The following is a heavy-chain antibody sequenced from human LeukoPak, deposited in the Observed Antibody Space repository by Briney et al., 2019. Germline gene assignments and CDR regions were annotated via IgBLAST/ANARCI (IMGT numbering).Heavy chain of an antibody. D-gene: IGHD6-6*01. Sequence: ASVKVSCRTSGYTFTDYYIHWMRQAPGQGLEWMGWINSNSGGTSYAQKFQGRVTLTRDTPTRTAFMELNRLTSDDTAVYYCARTSIAARRADFDYWGQGTVVTVSS. CDR2: INSNSGGT. V-gene: IGHV1-2*02. CDR1: GYTFTDYY. J-gene: IGHJ4*02. CDR3: ARTSIAARRADFDY.